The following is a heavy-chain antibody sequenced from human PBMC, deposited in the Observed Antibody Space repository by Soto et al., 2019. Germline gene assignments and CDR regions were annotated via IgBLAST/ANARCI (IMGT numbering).Heavy chain of an antibody. Sequence: QMQLVESGGGVVQPGRSLRLSCAASGFTFSSCAMHWVRQVPGKGLEWLAVVSHDGSLYPYADSVKGRFSISRDNSRKTLYLQMNSLRPEDTAVYYCVKDRSDTWSFDYWGQGTLVTVSS. CDR1: GFTFSSCA. V-gene: IGHV3-30*18. CDR3: VKDRSDTWSFDY. D-gene: IGHD2-8*02. J-gene: IGHJ4*02. CDR2: VSHDGSLY.